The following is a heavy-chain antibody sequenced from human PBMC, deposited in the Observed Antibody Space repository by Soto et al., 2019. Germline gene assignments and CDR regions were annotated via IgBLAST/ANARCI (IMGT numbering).Heavy chain of an antibody. J-gene: IGHJ4*02. CDR3: ARERHCSGGSCIDY. V-gene: IGHV4-61*01. D-gene: IGHD2-15*01. Sequence: PSETLSLTCTVSGVYVSSGSYYWSWVRQPPGKRLEWIGYVFYSGSTNYNPSLQSRVTISVDTSKNQLSLKLDPVTAADTAVYYCARERHCSGGSCIDYWGQGTLVTVSS. CDR2: VFYSGST. CDR1: GVYVSSGSYY.